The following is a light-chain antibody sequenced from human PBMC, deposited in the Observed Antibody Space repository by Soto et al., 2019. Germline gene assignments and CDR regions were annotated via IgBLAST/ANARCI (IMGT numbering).Light chain of an antibody. V-gene: IGLV1-51*01. CDR1: SSNIGNNY. Sequence: QSVLTQPPSVSEAPGQKVTISCSGSSSNIGNNYVSWYQQVPGTAPKLLIYDNNKRPSGIPDRFSGSKSGTSATLGITGLQTGDEADYYCGTWDSSLSAVVFGGGTKVTVL. J-gene: IGLJ2*01. CDR2: DNN. CDR3: GTWDSSLSAVV.